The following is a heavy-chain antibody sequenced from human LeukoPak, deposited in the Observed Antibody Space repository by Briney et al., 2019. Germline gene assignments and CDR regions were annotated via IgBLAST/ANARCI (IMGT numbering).Heavy chain of an antibody. CDR2: IYYSGST. CDR3: ARVPLDYDFWSGYVTWFDP. Sequence: SETLSLTCTVSGGSISSYYWSWIRQPPGKGLEWIGSIYYSGSTYYNPSLKSRVTISVNTSKNRFSLKLSSVTAADTAVYYCARVPLDYDFWSGYVTWFDPWGQGTLVTVSS. D-gene: IGHD3-3*01. V-gene: IGHV4-59*05. J-gene: IGHJ5*02. CDR1: GGSISSYY.